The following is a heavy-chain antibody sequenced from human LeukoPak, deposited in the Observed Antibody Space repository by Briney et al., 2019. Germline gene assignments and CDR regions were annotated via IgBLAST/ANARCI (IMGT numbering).Heavy chain of an antibody. J-gene: IGHJ3*02. CDR2: ISAYNGDT. V-gene: IGHV1-18*01. CDR3: ARLAVANTGGVRMAFDI. Sequence: ASVKVSCMASGYTFTNYGIGWVRQAPGQGLEWMGWISAYNGDTAYAQKVQGRVTMTTDTSTTTAYMELRSLRSDDTAVYSCARLAVANTGGVRMAFDIWGQGTMVTVSS. CDR1: GYTFTNYG. D-gene: IGHD6-19*01.